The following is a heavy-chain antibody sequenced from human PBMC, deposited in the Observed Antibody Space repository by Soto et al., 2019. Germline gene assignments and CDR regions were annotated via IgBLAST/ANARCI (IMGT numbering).Heavy chain of an antibody. CDR2: INAGNGNT. J-gene: IGHJ6*03. Sequence: ASVKVSCQASGYTFTSYAMHWVRQAPGQRLEWMGWINAGNGNTKYSQKFQGRVTITRDTSASTAYMEPSSLRSEDTAVYYCARDSGSGSYYTPYYYYYYMDVWGKGTTVTVSS. V-gene: IGHV1-3*01. CDR3: ARDSGSGSYYTPYYYYYYMDV. D-gene: IGHD3-10*01. CDR1: GYTFTSYA.